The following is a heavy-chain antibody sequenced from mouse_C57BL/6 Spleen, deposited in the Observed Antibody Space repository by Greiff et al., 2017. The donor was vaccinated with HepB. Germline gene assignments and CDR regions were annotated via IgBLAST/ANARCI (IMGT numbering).Heavy chain of an antibody. D-gene: IGHD1-1*01. J-gene: IGHJ4*01. CDR2: IDPSDSYT. Sequence: VKQRPGQGLEWIGEIDPSDSYTNYNQKFKGKSTLTVDKSSSTAYMQLSSLTSEDSAVYYCARGTTGAMDYWGQGTSVTVSS. CDR3: ARGTTGAMDY. V-gene: IGHV1-69*01.